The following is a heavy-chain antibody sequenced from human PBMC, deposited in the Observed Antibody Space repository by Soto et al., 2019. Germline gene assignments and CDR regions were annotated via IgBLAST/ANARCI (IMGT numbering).Heavy chain of an antibody. Sequence: ASVKVSCKASGYTFSTYYMHWVRQAPGQGYEWMGIINPSGGSTTYAQKFQGRVTMTTDTSTSLAYMELRSLRSDDTAVYYCARGIEYFDYWGQGTLVTVSS. CDR2: INPSGGST. CDR3: ARGIEYFDY. CDR1: GYTFSTYY. J-gene: IGHJ4*02. V-gene: IGHV1-46*01. D-gene: IGHD1-26*01.